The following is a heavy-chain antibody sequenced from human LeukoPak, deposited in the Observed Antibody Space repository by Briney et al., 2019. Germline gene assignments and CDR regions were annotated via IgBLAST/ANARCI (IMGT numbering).Heavy chain of an antibody. CDR3: ATTQWELHGGFDY. D-gene: IGHD1-26*01. J-gene: IGHJ4*02. CDR1: GGSISSGSYY. CDR2: IYTSGRT. Sequence: SSQTLSLTCTVSGGSISSGSYYWSLIRQPAGKGLEWIGRIYTSGRTNYNPSLKSRLTISVDTSKNQFSLKLSSVTAADTAVYYCATTQWELHGGFDYWGQGNLVTISS. V-gene: IGHV4-61*02.